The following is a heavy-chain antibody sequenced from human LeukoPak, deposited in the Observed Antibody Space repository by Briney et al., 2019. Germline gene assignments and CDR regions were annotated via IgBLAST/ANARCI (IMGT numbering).Heavy chain of an antibody. D-gene: IGHD5-24*01. CDR1: GFTFSSYA. CDR2: ISYDGSNK. J-gene: IGHJ6*02. CDR3: AREPMADYYYYGMDV. V-gene: IGHV3-30-3*01. Sequence: SGGSLRLSCAASGFTFSSYAMHWVRQAPGKGLEWVAVISYDGSNKYYADSVKGRFTISRDNSKNTLYLQMNSLRAEDTAVYYCAREPMADYYYYGMDVWGQGTTVTVSS.